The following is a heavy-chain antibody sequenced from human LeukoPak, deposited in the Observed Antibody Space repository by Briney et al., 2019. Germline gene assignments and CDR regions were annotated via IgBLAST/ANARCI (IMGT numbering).Heavy chain of an antibody. CDR3: ARRQLPDALDI. D-gene: IGHD2-2*01. V-gene: IGHV5-10-1*01. Sequence: GESLRISCKASGYSFTTYWFGWVRQMPGKGLEWMGRIDPSDSYTNYSPSFQGHVTISADKSISTAYLQWSSLKASDTAIYYCARRQLPDALDIWGQGTMVTVSS. CDR2: IDPSDSYT. CDR1: GYSFTTYW. J-gene: IGHJ3*02.